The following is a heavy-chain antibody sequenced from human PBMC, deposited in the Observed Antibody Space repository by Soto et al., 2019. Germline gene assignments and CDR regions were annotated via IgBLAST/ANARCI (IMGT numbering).Heavy chain of an antibody. CDR1: GFTFSSYA. Sequence: EVQLLESGGGLVQPGGSLRLSCAASGFTFSSYAMSWVRQAPGKGLEWVSAISGSGGSTYYADSVKARFTIARDNSKNTLYLQMNSLRAEDTAVYYCAKANGGYSYGYGWFDPWGQGTLVTVSS. CDR2: ISGSGGST. J-gene: IGHJ5*02. CDR3: AKANGGYSYGYGWFDP. D-gene: IGHD5-18*01. V-gene: IGHV3-23*01.